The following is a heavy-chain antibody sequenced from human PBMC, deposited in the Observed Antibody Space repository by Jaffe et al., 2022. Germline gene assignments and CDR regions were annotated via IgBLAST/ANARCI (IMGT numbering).Heavy chain of an antibody. CDR3: ARDREGYGDYDH. J-gene: IGHJ5*02. CDR1: GLTVSSNY. CDR2: IHSGGST. Sequence: EVQLVESGGDLVQPGGSLRLSCAASGLTVSSNYMSWVRQAPGKGLEWVSVIHSGGSTYYADSVKGRFTISRDNSRNTVHLQMSSLRAEDTGVYYCARDREGYGDYDHWGQGTLVTVSA. D-gene: IGHD4-17*01. V-gene: IGHV3-66*02.